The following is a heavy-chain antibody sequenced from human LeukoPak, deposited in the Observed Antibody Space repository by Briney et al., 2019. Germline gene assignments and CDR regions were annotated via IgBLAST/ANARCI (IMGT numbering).Heavy chain of an antibody. V-gene: IGHV4-30-2*01. J-gene: IGHJ4*02. CDR1: GGSIISTTYY. Sequence: PSETLSLTCTVSGGSIISTTYYWGWIRQPPGKGLEWIGYIYHSGSTYYNPSLKSRVTISVDRSKNQFSLKLSSVTAADTAVYYCARCGGDCFWGQGTLVTVSS. CDR2: IYHSGST. D-gene: IGHD2-21*02. CDR3: ARCGGDCF.